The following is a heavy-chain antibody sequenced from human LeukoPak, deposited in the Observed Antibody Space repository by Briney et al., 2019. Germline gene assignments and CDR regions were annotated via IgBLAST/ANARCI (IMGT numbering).Heavy chain of an antibody. CDR1: GGSISSSSYY. CDR2: IYYSGST. CDR3: ARDRQWDGIDF. J-gene: IGHJ4*02. Sequence: SETLSLTCTVSGGSISSSSYYWSWIRQPPGKGLDWIGYIYYSGSTNYNPSLKSRVTISVDTSKNQFSLKLSSVTAADTAVYYCARDRQWDGIDFWGQGMLVTVSS. V-gene: IGHV4-61*01. D-gene: IGHD1-26*01.